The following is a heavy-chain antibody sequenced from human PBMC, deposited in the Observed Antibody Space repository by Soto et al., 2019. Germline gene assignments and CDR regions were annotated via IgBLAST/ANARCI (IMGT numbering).Heavy chain of an antibody. V-gene: IGHV3-33*01. D-gene: IGHD5-18*01. Sequence: QVRLVESGGGVVRPGRSLRLACAASGFTFSTYGMHWVRQAPGKGLQWVAVIWYDGTNAYYADSVKGRFTISRDNSKDTLYLEMNNLRTEDTAVYYCARVEAPLIHSDHYYYGMDVWGQGTTVTV. CDR1: GFTFSTYG. CDR2: IWYDGTNA. CDR3: ARVEAPLIHSDHYYYGMDV. J-gene: IGHJ6*02.